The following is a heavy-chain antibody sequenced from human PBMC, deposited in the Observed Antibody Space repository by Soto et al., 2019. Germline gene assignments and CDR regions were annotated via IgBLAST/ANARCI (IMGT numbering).Heavy chain of an antibody. CDR2: IKQDGSEK. Sequence: EVQLVESGGGLVQPGGSLRLSCAASGFTFSSYCMSWVRQAPGKGLEWVANIKQDGSEKYYVDSVKGRFTISRDNAKNSLYLQMNSLRAEDTAVYYCARDPNSGYGYYYYYYMDVWGKGTTVTVSS. J-gene: IGHJ6*03. V-gene: IGHV3-7*01. CDR1: GFTFSSYC. CDR3: ARDPNSGYGYYYYYYMDV. D-gene: IGHD5-12*01.